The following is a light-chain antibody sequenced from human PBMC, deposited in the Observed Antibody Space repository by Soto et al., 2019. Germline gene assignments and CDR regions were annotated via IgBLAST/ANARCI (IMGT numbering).Light chain of an antibody. CDR3: SSYTSSSSFVL. CDR2: GVS. CDR1: SSDIGTFNY. Sequence: QSALTQPASVSGSPGQSITISCTGTSSDIGTFNYVSWYQQHPDKAPKLMIFGVSNRPSGVSNRFSGSKSDNTASLTISGLQAEDEADYYCSSYTSSSSFVLFGGGTKLTVL. J-gene: IGLJ2*01. V-gene: IGLV2-14*01.